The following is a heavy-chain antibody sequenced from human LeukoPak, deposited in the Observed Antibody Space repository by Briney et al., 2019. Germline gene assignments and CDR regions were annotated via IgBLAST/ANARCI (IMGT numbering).Heavy chain of an antibody. J-gene: IGHJ6*02. V-gene: IGHV3-30-3*01. D-gene: IGHD6-19*01. CDR3: ARDDLTGIAVAGTHYYGMDV. CDR2: ISYDGSNK. CDR1: GFTFSSYA. Sequence: PGGSLRLSCAASGFTFSSYAMRWVRQAPGKGLEWVAVISYDGSNKYYADSVKGRFTISRDNSKNTLYLQMNSLRAEDTAVYYCARDDLTGIAVAGTHYYGMDVWGQGTTVTVSS.